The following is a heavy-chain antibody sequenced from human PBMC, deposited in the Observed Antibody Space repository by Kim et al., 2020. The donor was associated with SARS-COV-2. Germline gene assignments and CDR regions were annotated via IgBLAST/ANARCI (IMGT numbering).Heavy chain of an antibody. Sequence: GGSLRLSCAASGFTFSHHWISWVRQAPGKGLEWVANIKPEGGDKYYVDSLTGRFTISRDNTKNSLYFQMNSLTAEDTAVYYCAKINACSGTSGVFLASGRGRFTTPREMPRNRLYCKRKAWRVGATGVSYCGRVRSWSGSSELFLAWGQGNLLTVSS. CDR2: IKPEGGDK. J-gene: IGHJ5*02. D-gene: IGHD2-15*01. CDR1: GFTFSHHW. CDR3: AKINACSGTSGVFLASGRGRFTTPREMPRNRLYCKRKAWRVGATGVSYCGRVRSWSGSSELFLA. V-gene: IGHV3-7*03.